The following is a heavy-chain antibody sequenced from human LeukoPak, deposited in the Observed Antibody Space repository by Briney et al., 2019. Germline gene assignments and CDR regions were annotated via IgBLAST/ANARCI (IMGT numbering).Heavy chain of an antibody. CDR3: ARDVTTKAREGDAFDI. CDR2: IYSGGST. V-gene: IGHV3-66*01. J-gene: IGHJ3*02. Sequence: GGSLRLSCAASGFTVSSNYMSWVRQAPGKGLEWVSVIYSGGSTYYADSVKGRFTISRDNSKNTLYLQMNSLRAEDTAVYYCARDVTTKAREGDAFDIWGQGTMVTVSS. D-gene: IGHD3-10*01. CDR1: GFTVSSNY.